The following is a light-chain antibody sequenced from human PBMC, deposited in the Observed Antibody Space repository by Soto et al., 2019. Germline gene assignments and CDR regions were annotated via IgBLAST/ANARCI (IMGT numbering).Light chain of an antibody. V-gene: IGKV3-20*01. CDR2: GAS. CDR1: QSVSSSY. Sequence: EIVLTQSPGTLSLSPGERATLSCRASQSVSSSYLAWYQQKIGQAPRLLIYGASSRATGIPDRFSGSGSGTDFTLTVSRLEAEDFAVYYCQQYGSSPGTFGQGTKLEIK. CDR3: QQYGSSPGT. J-gene: IGKJ2*01.